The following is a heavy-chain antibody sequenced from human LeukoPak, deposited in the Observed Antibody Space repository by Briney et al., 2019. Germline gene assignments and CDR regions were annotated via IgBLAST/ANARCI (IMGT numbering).Heavy chain of an antibody. CDR1: GYTFTDYS. Sequence: ASVKVSCKASGYTFTDYSMHWVRQAPGQGLECMGWTNPNSGDTNYEQRFQGRVTMTRDTSITTAFMELTSLRSDNTAIYYCARGRVLLAFDYYYYGMDVWGQGTTVTVSS. V-gene: IGHV1-2*02. CDR3: ARGRVLLAFDYYYYGMDV. CDR2: TNPNSGDT. J-gene: IGHJ6*02. D-gene: IGHD3-3*01.